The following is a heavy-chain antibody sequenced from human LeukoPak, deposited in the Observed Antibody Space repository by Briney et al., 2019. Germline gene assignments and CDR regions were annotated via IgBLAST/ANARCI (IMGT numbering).Heavy chain of an antibody. Sequence: GASVKVSCTASGYTFTSYHMHWVRQAPGQGLEWMGRINPNSGDTKYAQKFQGRVTMTRDTSINTAYVDLSRLRADDTAVYYCARGPAYHYDSGGYYYFDQWGQGTLVTVSS. V-gene: IGHV1-2*06. J-gene: IGHJ4*02. CDR2: INPNSGDT. D-gene: IGHD3-22*01. CDR1: GYTFTSYH. CDR3: ARGPAYHYDSGGYYYFDQ.